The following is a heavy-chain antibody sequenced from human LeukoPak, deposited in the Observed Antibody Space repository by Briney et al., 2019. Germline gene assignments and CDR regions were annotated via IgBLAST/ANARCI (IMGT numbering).Heavy chain of an antibody. CDR3: AKDGTGYSSGLNDY. CDR1: GFTFSSYA. CDR2: ISGSGGST. Sequence: GGSLKLSCAASGFTFSSYAMSWVRQAPGKGLEWVSAISGSGGSTYYADSVKGRFTISRDNSKNTLYLQMNSLRAEDTAVYYCAKDGTGYSSGLNDYWGQGTLVTASS. D-gene: IGHD6-19*01. V-gene: IGHV3-23*01. J-gene: IGHJ4*02.